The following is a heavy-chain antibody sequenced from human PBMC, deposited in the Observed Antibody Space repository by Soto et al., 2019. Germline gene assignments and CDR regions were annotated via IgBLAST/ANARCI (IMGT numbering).Heavy chain of an antibody. CDR2: IWYDGSNK. CDR3: AGGSGSGIVGATPGFLFDY. D-gene: IGHD1-26*01. Sequence: QVQLVESGGGVVQPGRSLRLSCAASGFTFSSYGMHWVRQAPGKGLEWVAVIWYDGSNKYYADSVKGRFTISRDNSKNTVYLQMNSLRAEDTAVYYCAGGSGSGIVGATPGFLFDYWGQGTLVTVSS. CDR1: GFTFSSYG. V-gene: IGHV3-33*01. J-gene: IGHJ4*02.